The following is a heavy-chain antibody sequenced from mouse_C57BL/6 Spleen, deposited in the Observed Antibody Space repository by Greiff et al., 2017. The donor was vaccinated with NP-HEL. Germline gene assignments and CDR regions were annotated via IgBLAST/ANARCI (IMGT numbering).Heavy chain of an antibody. D-gene: IGHD1-1*01. V-gene: IGHV5-17*01. Sequence: EVKLVESGGGLVKPGGSLKLSCAASGFTFSDYGMHWVRQAPEKGLEWVAYISSGSSTIYYADTVKGRFTISRDNAKNTLFLQMTSLRSEDTAMYYCARPYYGSSYLYFDYWGQGTTLTVSS. CDR3: ARPYYGSSYLYFDY. CDR1: GFTFSDYG. J-gene: IGHJ2*01. CDR2: ISSGSSTI.